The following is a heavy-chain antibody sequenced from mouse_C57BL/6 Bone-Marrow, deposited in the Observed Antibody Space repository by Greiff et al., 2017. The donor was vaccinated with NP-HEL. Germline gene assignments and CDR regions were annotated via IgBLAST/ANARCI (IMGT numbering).Heavy chain of an antibody. D-gene: IGHD1-1*01. CDR1: GYTFTTYW. J-gene: IGHJ3*01. CDR3: ARKAYYGRSYEFAY. Sequence: QVQLQQPGAELVKPGASVKLSCKASGYTFTTYWMQWVKQRPGQGLEWIEEIDPSDSYTNYNQKFKGKATLTVDTSSSTANMQLSSLTSEDSAVYYCARKAYYGRSYEFAYWGQGTLVTVSA. CDR2: IDPSDSYT. V-gene: IGHV1-50*01.